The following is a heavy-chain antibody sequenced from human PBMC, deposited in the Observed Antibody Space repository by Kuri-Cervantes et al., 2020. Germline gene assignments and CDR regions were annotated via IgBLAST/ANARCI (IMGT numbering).Heavy chain of an antibody. J-gene: IGHJ6*02. CDR2: INPNSGGT. CDR1: GYTFTGYY. Sequence: ASVKVSCKASGYTFTGYYMHWVRQAPGQGLEWVGWINPNSGGTNYAQKFQGRVTMTRDTSISTAYMELSRLRSDDTAVYYCARQAPYYYGMDVWGQGTTVTVSS. V-gene: IGHV1-2*02. CDR3: ARQAPYYYGMDV.